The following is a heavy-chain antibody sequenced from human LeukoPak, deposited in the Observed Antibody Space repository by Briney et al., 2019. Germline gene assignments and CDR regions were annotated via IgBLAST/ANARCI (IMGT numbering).Heavy chain of an antibody. J-gene: IGHJ5*02. V-gene: IGHV3-30*04. D-gene: IGHD2-21*01. Sequence: GGSLRLSCAASGFTFSTYAMHWVRQAPGKGLGWVAVISYDGSNKYYADSVKGRFTISRDNSKNTLYLQMNSLRAEDTAIYYCARDHSIIVVPPPRPRFDPWGQGTLVTVSS. CDR3: ARDHSIIVVPPPRPRFDP. CDR2: ISYDGSNK. CDR1: GFTFSTYA.